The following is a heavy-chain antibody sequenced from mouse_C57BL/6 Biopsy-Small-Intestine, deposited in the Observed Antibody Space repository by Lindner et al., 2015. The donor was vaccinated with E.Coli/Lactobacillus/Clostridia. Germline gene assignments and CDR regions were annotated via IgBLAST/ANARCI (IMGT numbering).Heavy chain of an antibody. CDR3: ARYPFYYDYDGYAMDY. V-gene: IGHV1-82*01. Sequence: VQLQESGPELVKPGASVKISCKASGYAFSSSWMNWVKQRPGKGLEWIGRIYPGDGDTNYNGKFKGEATLTADKSSSTAYMQLSSLTSEDSAVYFCARYPFYYDYDGYAMDYWGQGTSVTVSS. J-gene: IGHJ4*01. CDR2: IYPGDGDT. CDR1: GYAFSSSW. D-gene: IGHD2-4*01.